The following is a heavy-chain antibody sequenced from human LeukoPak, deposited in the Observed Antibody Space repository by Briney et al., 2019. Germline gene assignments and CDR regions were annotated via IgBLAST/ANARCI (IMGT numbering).Heavy chain of an antibody. V-gene: IGHV3-23*01. Sequence: GGSLRLSCAGSGFIFRLYAMSWVRQAPGKGLEWVSAISGSGGSTYYADSVKGRFTISRDNPKNTLYLQMNSLRVEDTAVYYCAKPPYGRDVYNYFDYGGEETAVTVSS. CDR1: GFIFRLYA. CDR3: AKPPYGRDVYNYFDY. D-gene: IGHD5-24*01. CDR2: ISGSGGST. J-gene: IGHJ4*02.